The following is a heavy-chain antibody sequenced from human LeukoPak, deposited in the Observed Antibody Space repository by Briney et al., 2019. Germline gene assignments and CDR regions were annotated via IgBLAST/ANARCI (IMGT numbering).Heavy chain of an antibody. Sequence: GGSLRLSCAASGFTFSSYAMSWVRQAPGKGPEWVSAISGSGGSTYYADSVKGRFTISRDNSKNTLYLQMNSLRAEDTAVYYCAKDSSSSNYYYGMDVWGQGTTVTVSS. CDR1: GFTFSSYA. CDR3: AKDSSSSNYYYGMDV. J-gene: IGHJ6*02. CDR2: ISGSGGST. V-gene: IGHV3-23*01. D-gene: IGHD6-6*01.